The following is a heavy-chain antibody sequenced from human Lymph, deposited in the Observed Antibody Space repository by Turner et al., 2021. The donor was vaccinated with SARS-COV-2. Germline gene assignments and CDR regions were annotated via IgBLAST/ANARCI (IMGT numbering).Heavy chain of an antibody. J-gene: IGHJ4*02. V-gene: IGHV3-7*01. CDR2: IKQDGSEK. D-gene: IGHD1-26*01. Sequence: EVQLVESGGGLVQPGGSLRLSCAASGFTFSYYWMSWVRQGPGKGLEWVANIKQDGSEKYYVDSVKGRFTISRDNAKNSLFLKMNSLRAEDTAVYYCARMGSSSWYFDYWGQGTLVTVSS. CDR1: GFTFSYYW. CDR3: ARMGSSSWYFDY.